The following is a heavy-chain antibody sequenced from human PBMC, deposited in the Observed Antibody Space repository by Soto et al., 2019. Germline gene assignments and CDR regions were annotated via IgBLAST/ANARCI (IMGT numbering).Heavy chain of an antibody. CDR1: GFTFSSYS. D-gene: IGHD6-19*01. CDR3: ARTLIAVNKGYMDV. V-gene: IGHV3-48*01. CDR2: ISSSSSTI. J-gene: IGHJ6*03. Sequence: GGSLRLSCAASGFTFSSYSMNWVRQAPGKGLEWVSYISSSSSTIYYADSVKGRFTISRDNAKNSLYLQMNSLRAEDTAVYYCARTLIAVNKGYMDVWGKGTTVTVSS.